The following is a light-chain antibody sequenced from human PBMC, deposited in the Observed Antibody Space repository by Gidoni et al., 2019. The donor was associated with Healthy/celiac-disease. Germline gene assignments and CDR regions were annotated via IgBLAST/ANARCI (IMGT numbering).Light chain of an antibody. J-gene: IGKJ1*01. CDR2: KAS. CDR3: QQYNSYPWT. V-gene: IGKV1-5*03. CDR1: QSISSW. Sequence: DFHMTQSPSTLSASVGDRVTITCRVSQSISSWLAWYQQKPGKAPKLLIYKASSLESGVPSRFSGSGSGTEFTLTISSLQPDDFATYYCQQYNSYPWTFGQGTKVEIK.